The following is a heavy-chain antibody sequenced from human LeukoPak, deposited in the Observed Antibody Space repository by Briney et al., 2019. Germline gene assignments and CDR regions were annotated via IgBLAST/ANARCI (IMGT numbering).Heavy chain of an antibody. J-gene: IGHJ5*02. Sequence: KPSETLSLNCTVSGCSISTYYWSWIRQPPGKGLEWIGFIYYGGTNYNPSLKSRVTMSVDTSKNQFSLKVNSVTAADTAVYYCARGFFIGLNWFDPWGQGTLVTVSS. CDR3: ARGFFIGLNWFDP. V-gene: IGHV4-59*01. CDR1: GCSISTYY. CDR2: IYYGGT. D-gene: IGHD3-3*01.